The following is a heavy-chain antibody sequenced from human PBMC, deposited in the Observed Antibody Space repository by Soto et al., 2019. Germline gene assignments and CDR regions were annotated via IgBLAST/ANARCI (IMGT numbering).Heavy chain of an antibody. Sequence: ASVKVSCKASGYTFTSYAMHWVRQAPGQRLEWMGWINAGNGNTKYSQKFQGRVTITRDTSASTAYMELSSLRSEDTAVYYCAVTSIAARPFGWFDIWGQGTVVTVSS. CDR3: AVTSIAARPFGWFDI. D-gene: IGHD6-6*01. J-gene: IGHJ3*02. CDR1: GYTFTSYA. V-gene: IGHV1-3*01. CDR2: INAGNGNT.